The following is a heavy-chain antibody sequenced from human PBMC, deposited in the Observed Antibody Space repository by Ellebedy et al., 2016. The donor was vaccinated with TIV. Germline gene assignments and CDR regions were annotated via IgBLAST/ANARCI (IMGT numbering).Heavy chain of an antibody. J-gene: IGHJ5*02. V-gene: IGHV4-4*02. D-gene: IGHD5-12*01. CDR1: GGSISSSNW. CDR3: ARARPAYSGYRS. CDR2: IYHSGST. Sequence: SETLSLTXAVSGGSISSSNWWSWVRQPPGKGLEWIGEIYHSGSTNYNPSLKSRVTISVDKSKNQFSLKLSSVTAADTAVYYCARARPAYSGYRSWGQGTLVTVSS.